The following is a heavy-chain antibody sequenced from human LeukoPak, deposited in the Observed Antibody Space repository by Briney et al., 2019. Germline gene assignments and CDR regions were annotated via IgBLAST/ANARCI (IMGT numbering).Heavy chain of an antibody. V-gene: IGHV4-4*07. Sequence: SETLSLTCIVSGGSISSYYWSWIRQPAGKGLEWIGRIYTSGSTNYNPSLKSRVTMSVDTSKNQFSLKLSSVTAADTAVYYCAREGDGLWFGEHHFDYWGQGTLVTVSS. CDR3: AREGDGLWFGEHHFDY. CDR2: IYTSGST. D-gene: IGHD3-10*01. CDR1: GGSISSYY. J-gene: IGHJ4*02.